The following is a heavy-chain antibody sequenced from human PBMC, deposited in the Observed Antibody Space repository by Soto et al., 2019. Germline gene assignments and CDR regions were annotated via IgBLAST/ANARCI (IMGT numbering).Heavy chain of an antibody. V-gene: IGHV4-34*01. Sequence: SETLSLTCAVYGGSFSGYYWSWIRQPPGKGLEWIGEINHSGSTNYNPSLKSRVTISVDTSKNQFSLKLSSVTAADTAVYYCARAGGCSGGSCYSDSGYYWGQGTLVTVS. CDR2: INHSGST. CDR3: ARAGGCSGGSCYSDSGYY. J-gene: IGHJ4*02. D-gene: IGHD2-15*01. CDR1: GGSFSGYY.